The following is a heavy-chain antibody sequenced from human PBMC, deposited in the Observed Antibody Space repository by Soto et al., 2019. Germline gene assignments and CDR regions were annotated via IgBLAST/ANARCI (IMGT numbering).Heavy chain of an antibody. J-gene: IGHJ5*02. V-gene: IGHV4-30-4*01. D-gene: IGHD2-15*01. CDR2: IYYSGST. Sequence: PSETLSLTCTVSGGSISSGDYYWSWIRQPPGKGLEWIGYIYYSGSTYYNPSLKSRVTISVDTSKNQFSLKLSSVTAADTAVYYCARLIVVVVAATRHWFDPWGQGTLVTVSS. CDR1: GGSISSGDYY. CDR3: ARLIVVVVAATRHWFDP.